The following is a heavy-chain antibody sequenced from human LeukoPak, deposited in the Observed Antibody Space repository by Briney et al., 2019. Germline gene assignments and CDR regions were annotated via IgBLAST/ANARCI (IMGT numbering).Heavy chain of an antibody. J-gene: IGHJ4*02. Sequence: SETLSLTCTVSGGSISSYYWSWIRQPPGKGLEWIGYIYYSGSTNYNPSLKSRVTISVDTSKNQFPLKLSSVTAADTAVYYCAREKGGRSGWYVFDYWGQGTLVTVSS. V-gene: IGHV4-59*01. D-gene: IGHD6-19*01. CDR1: GGSISSYY. CDR3: AREKGGRSGWYVFDY. CDR2: IYYSGST.